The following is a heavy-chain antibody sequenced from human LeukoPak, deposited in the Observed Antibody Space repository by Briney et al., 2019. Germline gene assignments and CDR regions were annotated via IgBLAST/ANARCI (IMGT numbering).Heavy chain of an antibody. CDR2: IYYSGST. Sequence: SETLSLTCTVSGGSISSSSYYWGWIRQPPGKGLEWIGSIYYSGSTYYNPSLKSRVTISVDTSKNQFSLKLSSVTAADTAVYYCARYLDRYSYGYTDYWGQGTLVTVSS. J-gene: IGHJ4*02. CDR3: ARYLDRYSYGYTDY. V-gene: IGHV4-39*01. D-gene: IGHD5-18*01. CDR1: GGSISSSSYY.